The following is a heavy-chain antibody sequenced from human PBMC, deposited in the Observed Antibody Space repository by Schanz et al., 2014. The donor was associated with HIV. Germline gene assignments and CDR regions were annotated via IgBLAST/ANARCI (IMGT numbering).Heavy chain of an antibody. CDR2: IKSKTDGGTT. CDR1: GFAFSNYA. CDR3: ARDGARTSHWGF. Sequence: EVHLVESGGGLVQPGGSLRLSCAASGFAFSNYAMSWVRQAPGKGLEWVGRIKSKTDGGTTDYAAPVKGRFTISRDDSKNTLDLQMNSLGVEDTAVYFCARDGARTSHWGFWGQGTLVTVSS. D-gene: IGHD2-2*01. V-gene: IGHV3-15*01. J-gene: IGHJ4*02.